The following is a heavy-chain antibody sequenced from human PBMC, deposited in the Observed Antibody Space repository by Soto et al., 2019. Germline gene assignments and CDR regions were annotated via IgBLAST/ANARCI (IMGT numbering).Heavy chain of an antibody. CDR2: INHSGST. V-gene: IGHV4-34*01. CDR3: ARGLRRIVVVIAEGVNWFDP. J-gene: IGHJ5*02. D-gene: IGHD2-21*01. CDR1: GGSFSGYY. Sequence: SETLSLTCAVYGGSFSGYYWSWIRQPPGKGLEWIGEINHSGSTNYNPSLKSRVTISVDTSKNQFSLKLSSVTAADTAVYYCARGLRRIVVVIAEGVNWFDPWGQGTLVTVSS.